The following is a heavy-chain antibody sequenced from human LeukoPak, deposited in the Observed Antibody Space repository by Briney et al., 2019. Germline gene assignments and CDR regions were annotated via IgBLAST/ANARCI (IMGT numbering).Heavy chain of an antibody. V-gene: IGHV4-34*01. CDR2: INHSGST. CDR3: SRGNTLASGPRDY. J-gene: IGHJ4*02. CDR1: GGSFSGYY. D-gene: IGHD5-12*01. Sequence: SETLSLTCAAYGGSFSGYYWSWIRQPPGKGLEWIGEINHSGSTNYNPSLKSRVTISVDTSKNQFSLKLSSVTAADTAVYYCSRGNTLASGPRDYWGQGTLVTVSS.